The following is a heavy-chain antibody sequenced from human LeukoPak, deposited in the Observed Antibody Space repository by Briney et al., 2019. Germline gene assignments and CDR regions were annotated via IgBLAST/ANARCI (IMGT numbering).Heavy chain of an antibody. CDR2: IGTSDTHT. J-gene: IGHJ4*02. V-gene: IGHV3-11*04. D-gene: IGHD5-24*01. CDR1: RFTFSDYY. CDR3: VRDRDGYNY. Sequence: GGSLRLSCVASRFTFSDYYMSWIRQAPGKGLEWISYIGTSDTHTYYADSVKGRFTISRDNAKNSLYLQMNSLRAEDTAVYYCVRDRDGYNYWGQGTLVTVSS.